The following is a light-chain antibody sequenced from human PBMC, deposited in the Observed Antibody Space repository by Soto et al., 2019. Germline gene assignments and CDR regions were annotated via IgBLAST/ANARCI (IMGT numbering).Light chain of an antibody. CDR1: QSISSY. CDR2: AAS. Sequence: DIQMTQSPSSLSASVGDRVTITCRASQSISSYLNWYQQKPGKAPKLLIYAASTLQSGVPSRFSGSGSGTDFTLTISCLQSEDFAVYYCQQYKNWPPITFGQGTRLEIK. V-gene: IGKV1-39*01. J-gene: IGKJ5*01. CDR3: QQYKNWPPIT.